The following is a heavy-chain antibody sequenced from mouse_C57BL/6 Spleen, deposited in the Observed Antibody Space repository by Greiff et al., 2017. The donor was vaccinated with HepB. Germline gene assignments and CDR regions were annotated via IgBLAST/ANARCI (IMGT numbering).Heavy chain of an antibody. Sequence: EVQLQESGPGLVKPSQSLSLTCSVTGYSITSGYYWNWIRQFPGNKLEWMGYISYDGSNNYNPSLKNRISITRDTSKNQFFLKLNSVTTEDTATYDCARGAGGYFDVWGTGTTVTVSS. CDR1: GYSITSGYY. J-gene: IGHJ1*03. CDR2: ISYDGSN. V-gene: IGHV3-6*01. CDR3: ARGAGGYFDV.